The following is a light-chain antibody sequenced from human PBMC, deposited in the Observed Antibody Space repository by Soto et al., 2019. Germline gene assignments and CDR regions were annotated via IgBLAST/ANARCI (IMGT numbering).Light chain of an antibody. CDR2: AAS. CDR3: QQLNRYPRT. J-gene: IGKJ3*01. CDR1: QSISSY. V-gene: IGKV1-9*01. Sequence: DIPMTQSPYTLSTSLGDRVTIACRASQSISSYLAWYQQKPGKAPKLLIYAASTLQSGVPSRFRGSGSGTDFTLTISSLKPEDFETYYCQQLNRYPRTFGPGTNVDI.